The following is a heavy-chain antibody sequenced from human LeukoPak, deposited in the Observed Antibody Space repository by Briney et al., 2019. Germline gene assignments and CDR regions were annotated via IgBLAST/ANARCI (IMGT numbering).Heavy chain of an antibody. CDR3: ARDLGTLLWFGDPIPNFGI. Sequence: GASVKVSCKASGYTFTDYYMHWVRQAPGQGLEWMGWINPTSGVTNTAQKFQGRVTMTRDTSISTTYMELSRLRSDDTAVYYCARDLGTLLWFGDPIPNFGIWGQGTMVTVSS. CDR2: INPTSGVT. CDR1: GYTFTDYY. V-gene: IGHV1-2*02. J-gene: IGHJ3*02. D-gene: IGHD3-10*01.